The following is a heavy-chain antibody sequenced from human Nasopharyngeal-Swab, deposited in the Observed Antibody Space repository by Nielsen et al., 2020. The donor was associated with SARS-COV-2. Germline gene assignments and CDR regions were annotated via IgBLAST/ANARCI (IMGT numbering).Heavy chain of an antibody. CDR1: GFVFSGSA. J-gene: IGHJ4*02. Sequence: GGSLRPSCAASGFVFSGSAIHWVRQASGKGLGWVGRIGDKAHNYATTYAASVKGRFTISRDDSKNTAFLQMDSLNTEDTALYYCTTDYYFDYWGQGTLVTVSS. D-gene: IGHD4/OR15-4a*01. CDR2: IGDKAHNYAT. CDR3: TTDYYFDY. V-gene: IGHV3-73*01.